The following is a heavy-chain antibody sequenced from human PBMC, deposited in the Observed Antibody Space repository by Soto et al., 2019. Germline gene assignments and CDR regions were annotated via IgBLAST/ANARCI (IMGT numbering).Heavy chain of an antibody. V-gene: IGHV3-33*01. J-gene: IGHJ5*02. CDR1: GFTFSSYG. CDR3: ARDRCSSTSCSYWFDP. D-gene: IGHD2-2*01. Sequence: GGSLRLSCAASGFTFSSYGMHWVRQAPGKGLEGVAVIWYDGSNKYYADSVKGRFTISRDNSKNTLYLQMNSLRGEDTPVYYCARDRCSSTSCSYWFDPWGQGTLVTVSS. CDR2: IWYDGSNK.